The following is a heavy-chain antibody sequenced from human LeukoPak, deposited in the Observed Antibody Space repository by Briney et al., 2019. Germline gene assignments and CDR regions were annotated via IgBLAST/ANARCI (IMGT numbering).Heavy chain of an antibody. J-gene: IGHJ4*02. CDR1: GFTVSSNS. Sequence: AGGSLRLSCAASGFTVSSNSMSWVRQAPGKGLEWVSVIYSGGDTYYADSVKGRLTISRDNAKNSLYLQMNGLRAEDTAVYYCAANGGPFDFWGQGTLVSVSA. CDR2: IYSGGDT. D-gene: IGHD4-23*01. V-gene: IGHV3-53*01. CDR3: AANGGPFDF.